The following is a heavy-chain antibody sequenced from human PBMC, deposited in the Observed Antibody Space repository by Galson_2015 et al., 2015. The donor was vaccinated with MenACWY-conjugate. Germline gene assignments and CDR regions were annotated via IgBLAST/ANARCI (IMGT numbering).Heavy chain of an antibody. D-gene: IGHD1-26*01. CDR2: IIPIFGTA. CDR3: ASGRELLANFDY. V-gene: IGHV1-69*13. CDR1: GGTFSSYA. Sequence: SVKVSCKASGGTFSSYAISWVRQAPGQGLEWMGGIIPIFGTANYAQKFQGRVTITADESTSTAYMELSSLRSEDTAVYYCASGRELLANFDYWGQGTRVTVSS. J-gene: IGHJ4*02.